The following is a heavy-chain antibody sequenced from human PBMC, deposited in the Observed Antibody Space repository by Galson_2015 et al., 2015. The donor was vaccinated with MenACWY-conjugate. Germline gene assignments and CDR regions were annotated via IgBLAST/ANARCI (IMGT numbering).Heavy chain of an antibody. D-gene: IGHD6-13*01. CDR3: AKDWSVPYSTISYYFYMDV. Sequence: SLRLSCAASGFTFRRFGMHWVRQAPGKGLEWTAVISYDGSNESYADSVKGRFTISRDNSKNTLYLQMNSLRADDTAVYYCAKDWSVPYSTISYYFYMDVWGKGTTVTVSS. CDR2: ISYDGSNE. J-gene: IGHJ6*03. V-gene: IGHV3-30*18. CDR1: GFTFRRFG.